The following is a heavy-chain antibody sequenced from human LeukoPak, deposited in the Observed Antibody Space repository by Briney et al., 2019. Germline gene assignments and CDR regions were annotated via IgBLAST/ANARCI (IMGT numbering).Heavy chain of an antibody. J-gene: IGHJ1*01. V-gene: IGHV3-23*01. CDR3: AKRGHCSGGSCYGEYFQH. CDR2: ISGSGGST. CDR1: GFTFSSYA. D-gene: IGHD2-15*01. Sequence: SGGSLRLSCAASGFTFSSYAMSWVRQAPGKGLEWVSAISGSGGSTYYADSVKGRFTISRDNSKNTLYLQMNSLRAEDTAVYYCAKRGHCSGGSCYGEYFQHWGQGTLVTVSS.